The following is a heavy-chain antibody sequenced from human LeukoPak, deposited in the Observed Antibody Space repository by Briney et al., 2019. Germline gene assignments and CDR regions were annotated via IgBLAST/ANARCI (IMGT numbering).Heavy chain of an antibody. D-gene: IGHD3-16*01. CDR2: INHSGST. J-gene: IGHJ2*01. CDR3: ARGIGFGNFEL. Sequence: SETLSLTCAVSGGSFCGYYWSWIRQPPGQGLEWIGEINHSGSTNYNPSTKSRVTISVDTSKNQFSLKLSSVTAADTAVYYCARGIGFGNFELWGGGTLVTVSS. V-gene: IGHV4-34*01. CDR1: GGSFCGYY.